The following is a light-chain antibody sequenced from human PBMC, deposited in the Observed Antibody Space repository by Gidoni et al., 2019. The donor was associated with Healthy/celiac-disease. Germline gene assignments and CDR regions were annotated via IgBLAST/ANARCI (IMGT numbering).Light chain of an antibody. CDR1: QSISSY. CDR3: QLSYSNDWT. Sequence: PITCRASQSISSYLNWYQQKPGKAPKLLIYAASILQSGVPSRLSGSGSGRDFTLTISSLQPEDFASYYCQLSYSNDWTFGQGTKVEIK. CDR2: AAS. J-gene: IGKJ1*01. V-gene: IGKV1-39*01.